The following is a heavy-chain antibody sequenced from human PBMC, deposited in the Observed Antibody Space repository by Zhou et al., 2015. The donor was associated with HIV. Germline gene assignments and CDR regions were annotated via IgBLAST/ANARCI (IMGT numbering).Heavy chain of an antibody. V-gene: IGHV1-69*01. CDR3: ARDPSSLNCSSTSCYGVLFGWFDP. Sequence: QVQLVQSGAEVKKPGSSVKVSCKASGGTFSSYAISWVRQAPGQGLEWMGGIIPIFGTANYAQKFQGRVTITADESTSTAYMELSSLRSEDTAVYYCARDPSSLNCSSTSCYGVLFGWFDPWGQGTLVTVSS. J-gene: IGHJ5*02. CDR1: GGTFSSYA. CDR2: IIPIFGTA. D-gene: IGHD2-2*01.